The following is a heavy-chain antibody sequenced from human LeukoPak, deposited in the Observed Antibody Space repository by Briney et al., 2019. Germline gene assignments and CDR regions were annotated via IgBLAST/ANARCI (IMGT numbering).Heavy chain of an antibody. V-gene: IGHV5-51*01. CDR1: GYSFTSYW. Sequence: GESLKISCKGSGYSFTSYWIGWVRQMPGKGLEWMGIIYPGDSDTRYSPSFQGQVTISADKSISTAYLQWSSLKASDTAMYSCARRRYCSSTSCSQFGAPYYFDYWGQGTLVTVSS. J-gene: IGHJ4*02. CDR3: ARRRYCSSTSCSQFGAPYYFDY. D-gene: IGHD2-2*01. CDR2: IYPGDSDT.